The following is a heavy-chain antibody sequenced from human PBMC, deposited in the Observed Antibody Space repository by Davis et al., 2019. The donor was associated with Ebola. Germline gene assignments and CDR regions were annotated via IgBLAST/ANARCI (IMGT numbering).Heavy chain of an antibody. V-gene: IGHV1-3*01. D-gene: IGHD3-10*01. Sequence: AASVKVSCKASGYTFTTYAIHWVRQAPGQRLEWMGWVHGGNGNTKYSQKFQGRVTITRDTSASTAYMELSSLRSEDTSVYYCARDRGGDYSFDYWGQGTLVTVSS. J-gene: IGHJ4*02. CDR2: VHGGNGNT. CDR3: ARDRGGDYSFDY. CDR1: GYTFTTYA.